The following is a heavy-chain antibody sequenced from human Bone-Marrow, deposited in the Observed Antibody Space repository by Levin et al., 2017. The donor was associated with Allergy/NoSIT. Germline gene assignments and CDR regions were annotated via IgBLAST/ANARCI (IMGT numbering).Heavy chain of an antibody. J-gene: IGHJ6*02. Sequence: AASVKVSCRVSGYSLNTTSMQWVRQAPGKGLEWMGGFDPEEVETIYAEKFQGRVTMTEDTSTDTAYMELSSLRPEDTAVYHCARGVMIKIGGVIAAYGMDVWGQGTTVTVSS. CDR2: FDPEEVET. D-gene: IGHD3-16*02. CDR3: ARGVMIKIGGVIAAYGMDV. V-gene: IGHV1-24*01. CDR1: GYSLNTTS.